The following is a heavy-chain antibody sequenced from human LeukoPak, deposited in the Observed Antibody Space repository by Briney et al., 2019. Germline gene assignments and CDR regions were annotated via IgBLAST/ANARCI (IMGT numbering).Heavy chain of an antibody. Sequence: SGGSLRLSCAASGFTFSSYAMHWVRQAPGKGLEWVAVISYDGSNKYYADSVKGRFTISRDNSKNTLYLQMNSLRAEDTAVYYCAREDCSGGSCYSGYWGQGTLVTVSS. CDR2: ISYDGSNK. CDR3: AREDCSGGSCYSGY. D-gene: IGHD2-15*01. J-gene: IGHJ4*02. CDR1: GFTFSSYA. V-gene: IGHV3-30-3*01.